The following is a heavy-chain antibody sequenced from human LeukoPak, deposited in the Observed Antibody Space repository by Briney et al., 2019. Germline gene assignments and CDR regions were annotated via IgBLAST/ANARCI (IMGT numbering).Heavy chain of an antibody. CDR3: AREAAGYSSGWPDY. J-gene: IGHJ4*02. D-gene: IGHD6-19*01. Sequence: GRSLRLSCVASGFTFSNYGMHWVRQAPGKGLEGVAVISYDGSNKYYADSVKGRFTISRDNSKNTPYLQMNSLRAEDTAVYYCAREAAGYSSGWPDYWGQGTLVTVSS. CDR2: ISYDGSNK. V-gene: IGHV3-30*03. CDR1: GFTFSNYG.